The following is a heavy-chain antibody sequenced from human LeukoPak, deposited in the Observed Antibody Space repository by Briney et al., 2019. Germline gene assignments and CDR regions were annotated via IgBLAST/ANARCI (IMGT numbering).Heavy chain of an antibody. CDR1: XFTXXSXX. D-gene: IGHD2-21*02. CDR2: ISYDGSNK. Sequence: GXSLRLSCAASXFTXXSXXMHWVRQAPGKGLEWVAVISYDGSNKYYADSVKGRFTISRDNSKNTLYLQMNSLRAEDTAVYYCARDDLSSPGDYWGQGTLVTVSS. J-gene: IGHJ4*02. V-gene: IGHV3-30-3*01. CDR3: ARDDLSSPGDY.